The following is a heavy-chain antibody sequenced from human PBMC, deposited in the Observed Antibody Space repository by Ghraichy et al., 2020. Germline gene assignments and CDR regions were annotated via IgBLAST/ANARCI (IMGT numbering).Heavy chain of an antibody. CDR2: IYYSGST. J-gene: IGHJ3*02. CDR3: ARRRPNDAFDI. V-gene: IGHV4-59*08. CDR1: GGSISSYY. Sequence: SETLSLTCTVSGGSISSYYWSWIRQPPGKGLEWIGYIYYSGSTNCNPSLKSRVTISVDTSKNQFSLKLSSVTAADTAVYYCARRRPNDAFDIWGQGTMVTVSS.